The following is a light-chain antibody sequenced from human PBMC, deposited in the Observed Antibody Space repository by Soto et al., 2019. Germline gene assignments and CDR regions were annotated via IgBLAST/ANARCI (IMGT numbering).Light chain of an antibody. Sequence: DIQMTQSPSLLSASVGDRVIITCRANQSISTWLAWHQQEPGKAPKLLIYGASSLKSGVPSRFSGSGSGTEFTLSISGLQPVDFATYCCQQYNSDPYTFGQGTKLEIK. V-gene: IGKV1-5*01. CDR2: GAS. CDR1: QSISTW. CDR3: QQYNSDPYT. J-gene: IGKJ2*01.